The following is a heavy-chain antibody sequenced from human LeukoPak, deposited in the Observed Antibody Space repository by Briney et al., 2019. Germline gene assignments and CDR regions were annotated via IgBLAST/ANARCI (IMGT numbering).Heavy chain of an antibody. D-gene: IGHD2-8*01. V-gene: IGHV3-53*01. Sequence: PGGSLRLSRAASGFTVSSNYMSWVRQAPGKGLEWVSVIYSGGSTYYADSVKGRFTISRDNSKNTLYLQMNSLRAEDTAAYYCARESEWSSAFDIWGQGTMVTVSS. CDR2: IYSGGST. CDR3: ARESEWSSAFDI. CDR1: GFTVSSNY. J-gene: IGHJ3*02.